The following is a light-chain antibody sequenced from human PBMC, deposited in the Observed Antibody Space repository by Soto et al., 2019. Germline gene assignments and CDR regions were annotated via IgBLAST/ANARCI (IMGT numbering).Light chain of an antibody. Sequence: DIQMTQSPSSLSASIGDRVTITCRASQSISSYLNWYQQKPGKAPNLLIYATSNLQSGVPSRFSGSGSGTDFTLTISSLQPEDFATYYCQQSYSTPTSITFGQGTRLEIK. V-gene: IGKV1-39*01. CDR3: QQSYSTPTSIT. CDR1: QSISSY. CDR2: ATS. J-gene: IGKJ5*01.